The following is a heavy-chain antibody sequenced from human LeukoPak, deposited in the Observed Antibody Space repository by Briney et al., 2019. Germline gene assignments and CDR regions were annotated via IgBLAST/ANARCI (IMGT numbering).Heavy chain of an antibody. J-gene: IGHJ4*02. CDR3: AKEGVCSGGSCYTGTFDY. CDR1: GFTFSDYY. Sequence: GGSLRLSCAASGFTFSDYYMSWIRQAPGKGLEWVSAISGSGGSTYYADSVKGRFTISRDNSKNTLYLQMNSLRAEDTAVYYCAKEGVCSGGSCYTGTFDYWGQGTLVTVSS. D-gene: IGHD2-15*01. V-gene: IGHV3-23*01. CDR2: ISGSGGST.